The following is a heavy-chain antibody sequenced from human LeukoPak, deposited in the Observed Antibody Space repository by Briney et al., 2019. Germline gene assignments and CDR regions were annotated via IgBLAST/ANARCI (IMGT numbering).Heavy chain of an antibody. V-gene: IGHV3-23*01. CDR3: AKDAAGPEY. CDR2: ISASGSST. D-gene: IGHD6-13*01. J-gene: IGHJ4*02. Sequence: GGSLRLSCAASGLTFSSYSMSWVRQAPGKGLYWVSDISASGSSTYYADSVKGRLTISRDNSKNTLFLQMNSLRAEDTAVYYCAKDAAGPEYWGQGTLVTVSS. CDR1: GLTFSSYS.